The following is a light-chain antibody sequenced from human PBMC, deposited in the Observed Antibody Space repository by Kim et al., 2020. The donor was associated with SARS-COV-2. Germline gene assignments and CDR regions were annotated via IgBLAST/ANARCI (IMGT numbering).Light chain of an antibody. CDR1: KGISSW. CDR2: AAS. Sequence: SASGGDRVTITCRASKGISSWVAWYEQKPGKAPKLLIYAASSLQSGVPSRFSGSGSGTDFTLTISSLQPEDFATYYCQQANSFPVTFGQGTKLEI. CDR3: QQANSFPVT. V-gene: IGKV1-12*01. J-gene: IGKJ2*01.